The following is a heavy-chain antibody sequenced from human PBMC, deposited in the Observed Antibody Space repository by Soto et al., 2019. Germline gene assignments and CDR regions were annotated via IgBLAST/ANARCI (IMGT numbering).Heavy chain of an antibody. Sequence: SNTLSLTSTVSGGSISSSGYYCGWFRQPTGKGLEWLGSIYYRGSTYYNPSLKSRVTISVDTSKHEFSLKLSSVTAADTAVYYCADRITGYSSGSANFDYWCQGTLV. J-gene: IGHJ4*02. CDR1: GGSISSSGYY. CDR2: IYYRGST. CDR3: ADRITGYSSGSANFDY. V-gene: IGHV4-39*01. D-gene: IGHD6-19*01.